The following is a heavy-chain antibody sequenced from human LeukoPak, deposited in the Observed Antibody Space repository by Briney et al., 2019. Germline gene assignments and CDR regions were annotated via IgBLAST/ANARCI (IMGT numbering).Heavy chain of an antibody. D-gene: IGHD3-22*01. CDR3: ARVYYYDSSGPTSD. CDR1: GFTFSSYS. V-gene: IGHV3-21*01. J-gene: IGHJ4*02. CDR2: ISSSSSYI. Sequence: GGSLRLSCAASGFTFSSYSMNWVRQAPGKGLEWVSSISSSSSYIYYADSVKGGFTIARENGKKSLYRKKNSLRAEDTAVYYCARVYYYDSSGPTSDWGQGTLVTVSS.